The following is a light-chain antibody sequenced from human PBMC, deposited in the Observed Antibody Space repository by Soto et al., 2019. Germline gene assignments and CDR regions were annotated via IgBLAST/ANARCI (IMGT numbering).Light chain of an antibody. Sequence: DIQMTQSPSSLSASVGDRVTITCRASQSISSYLNWYQQKPGKAPKLLIYAASSLQSGVPSRFSGSGSGTDFTPTISSLQPEDFATYYCQQSYSTLFTSGPGTKVDIK. V-gene: IGKV1-39*01. J-gene: IGKJ3*01. CDR2: AAS. CDR1: QSISSY. CDR3: QQSYSTLFT.